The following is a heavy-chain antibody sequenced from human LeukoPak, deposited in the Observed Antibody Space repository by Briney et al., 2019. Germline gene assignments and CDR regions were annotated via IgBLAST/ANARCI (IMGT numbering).Heavy chain of an antibody. CDR1: GYTFTSYG. V-gene: IGHV1-18*01. D-gene: IGHD2-2*01. CDR3: ARGNEAYCSSTSCYRAYYYGMDV. CDR2: ISAYNGNT. J-gene: IGHJ6*02. Sequence: ASVKVSCKASGYTFTSYGISWVRQAPGQGLEWMGWISAYNGNTNYAQKLQGRVTMTTDTSTSTAYMELRSLRSDDTAVYYCARGNEAYCSSTSCYRAYYYGMDVWGQGTTDTVSS.